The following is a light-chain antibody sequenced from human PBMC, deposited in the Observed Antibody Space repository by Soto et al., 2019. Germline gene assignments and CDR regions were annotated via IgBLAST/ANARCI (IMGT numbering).Light chain of an antibody. V-gene: IGKV1-39*01. CDR1: QSISNN. J-gene: IGKJ2*01. CDR2: VAS. CDR3: QQTFSHPYT. Sequence: DIQMTQSLSSLSASVGDRVSITCRASQSISNNLSWYQQKPGKAPKFLIYVASTLQRGVPSRFSGSGSARDFTLTISSLQLEDFATYYCQQTFSHPYTFGKGTKLEIK.